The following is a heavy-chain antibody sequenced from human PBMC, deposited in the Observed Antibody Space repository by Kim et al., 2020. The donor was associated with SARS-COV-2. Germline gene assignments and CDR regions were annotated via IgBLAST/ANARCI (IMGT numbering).Heavy chain of an antibody. Sequence: SERRSLTCRGSGGTINSGGYYWSWIRQHPGKGLEWIGYIYYSGSISYIPSYNPSLKSRVTILLDTSKNQFSLNLTSVTAADTAVYYCARAPIWFGELGWFDSWGQGTLVTVSS. V-gene: IGHV4-31*03. D-gene: IGHD3-10*01. CDR3: ARAPIWFGELGWFDS. CDR1: GGTINSGGYY. J-gene: IGHJ5*01. CDR2: IYYSGSISYIP.